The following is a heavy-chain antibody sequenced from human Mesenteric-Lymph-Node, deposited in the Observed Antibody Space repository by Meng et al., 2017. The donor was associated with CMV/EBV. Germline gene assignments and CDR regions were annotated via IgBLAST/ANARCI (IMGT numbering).Heavy chain of an antibody. D-gene: IGHD5-12*01. CDR3: AKDGGYDFAFDV. V-gene: IGHV3-74*03. J-gene: IGHJ3*01. CDR1: GFTFSSYA. Sequence: GESLKISCAASGFTFSSYAMSWVRQAPGKGLVWVSRIDNDGGSTTYADSVKGRFTVSRDNARNTLFLQMNSLRVEDTAVYYCAKDGGYDFAFDVWGQGTMVTVSS. CDR2: IDNDGGST.